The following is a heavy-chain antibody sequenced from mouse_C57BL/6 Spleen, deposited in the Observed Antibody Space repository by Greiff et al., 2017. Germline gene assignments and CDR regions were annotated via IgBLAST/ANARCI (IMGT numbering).Heavy chain of an antibody. D-gene: IGHD2-1*01. Sequence: EVQLQQSGAELVRPGASVKLSCTASGFNIKDYYMHWVKQRPEQGLEWIGRIDPEDGDTEYAPKFQGKATMTADTSSNTAYLQLSSLTSEDTAVYYCTTWGLYGNPYYFDYWGQGTTLTVSS. CDR1: GFNIKDYY. V-gene: IGHV14-1*01. CDR3: TTWGLYGNPYYFDY. CDR2: IDPEDGDT. J-gene: IGHJ2*01.